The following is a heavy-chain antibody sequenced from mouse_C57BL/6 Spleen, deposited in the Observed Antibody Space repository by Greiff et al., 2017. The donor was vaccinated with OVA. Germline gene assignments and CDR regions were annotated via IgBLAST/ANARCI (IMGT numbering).Heavy chain of an antibody. V-gene: IGHV14-2*01. J-gene: IGHJ2*01. CDR1: GFNITDYY. CDR3: ASDYAPEHYFDD. D-gene: IGHD1-1*01. CDR2: IDPDDGET. Sequence: EVQLQQPGAELVKPGASVKLSCTASGFNITDYYMHWVKQRPEQGLEWIGRIDPDDGETKYAPKFQGKATITADKTSNTAYMQLSSLTSEYTAVYYGASDYAPEHYFDDWGKGTTLTVSS.